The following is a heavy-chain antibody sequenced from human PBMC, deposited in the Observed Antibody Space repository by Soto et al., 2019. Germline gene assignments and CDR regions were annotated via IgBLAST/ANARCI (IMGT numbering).Heavy chain of an antibody. V-gene: IGHV3-30*18. CDR3: AKDHLTTTVTTVGY. D-gene: IGHD4-17*01. J-gene: IGHJ4*02. Sequence: QVQLVESGGGVVQPGRSLRLSCAASGFTFSNYGMHWVRQAPGKGLEWVAVISYHGSDKYYADSVKGRFTISRDNSKNTLYLQMDSLRAEDTAVSYCAKDHLTTTVTTVGYWGQGPLVSVCS. CDR1: GFTFSNYG. CDR2: ISYHGSDK.